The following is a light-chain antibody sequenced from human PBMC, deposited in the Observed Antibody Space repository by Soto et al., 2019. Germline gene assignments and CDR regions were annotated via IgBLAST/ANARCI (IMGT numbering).Light chain of an antibody. CDR3: QQVNSYPIT. V-gene: IGKV1-9*01. J-gene: IGKJ5*01. CDR1: QGISSY. Sequence: DIQLTQSPSFLSASLGDRVTITCRASQGISSYLAWYQQKPGNVPKLLIYAASTLQSGVPSGFSGSGFGTQFTLTISSLQPEDFATYYCQQVNSYPITFGQGTRLEI. CDR2: AAS.